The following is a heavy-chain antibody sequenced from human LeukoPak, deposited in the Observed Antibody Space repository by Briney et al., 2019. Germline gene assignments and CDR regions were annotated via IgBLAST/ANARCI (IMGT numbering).Heavy chain of an antibody. CDR3: ARSIDSVQWLVPQPDYYYYGMDV. D-gene: IGHD6-19*01. CDR1: GGSTTDGYW. CDR2: IHHSGSS. J-gene: IGHJ6*02. Sequence: SGTLSLTCDVSGGSTTDGYWWSWVRQSPGKGLEWIAEIHHSGSSNYNPSLKSRVTISVDKSKNQFSVVLTPVTAADTAVYYCARSIDSVQWLVPQPDYYYYGMDVWGQGTTVTVSS. V-gene: IGHV4-4*02.